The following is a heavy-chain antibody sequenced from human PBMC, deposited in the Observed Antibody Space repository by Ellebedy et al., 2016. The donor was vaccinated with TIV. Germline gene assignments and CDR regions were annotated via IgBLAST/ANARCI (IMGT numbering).Heavy chain of an antibody. CDR2: IWYDGSNK. CDR1: GFTFSSYG. CDR3: ARDLQYGTFYGMDA. Sequence: GGSLRLSCAASGFTFSSYGIHWVRQAPDKGLEWVAVIWYDGSNKYYADSVKGRFTISRDNSKNTLYLQMNSRRAEDTAVYYCARDLQYGTFYGMDAWGQGTTVTVSS. D-gene: IGHD4-11*01. V-gene: IGHV3-33*01. J-gene: IGHJ6*02.